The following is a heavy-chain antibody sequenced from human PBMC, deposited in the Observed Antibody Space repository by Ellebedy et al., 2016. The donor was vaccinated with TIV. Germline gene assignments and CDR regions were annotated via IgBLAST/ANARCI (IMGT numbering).Heavy chain of an antibody. Sequence: ASVKVSXXASGYTFTSYYMHWVRQAPGQGLEWMGIINPSGGSTSYAQKFQGRVTMTRDTSTSTVYMELSSLRSEDTAVYYCAREQELPILNYWGQGTLVTVSS. V-gene: IGHV1-46*01. CDR3: AREQELPILNY. CDR2: INPSGGST. CDR1: GYTFTSYY. J-gene: IGHJ4*02. D-gene: IGHD3-9*01.